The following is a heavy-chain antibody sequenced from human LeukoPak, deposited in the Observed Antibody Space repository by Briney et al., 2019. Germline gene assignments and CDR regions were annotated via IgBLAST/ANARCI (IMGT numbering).Heavy chain of an antibody. Sequence: GRSLRLSCAASGFTFDDYAMHWVRQAPGKGLEWVSGISWNSGSIGYADSVKGRFTISRDNAKNSLYLQMNSLRAEDMALNYCAKDKTRSSWYVDAFDIWGQGTMVTVSS. J-gene: IGHJ3*02. V-gene: IGHV3-9*03. CDR2: ISWNSGSI. CDR1: GFTFDDYA. D-gene: IGHD6-13*01. CDR3: AKDKTRSSWYVDAFDI.